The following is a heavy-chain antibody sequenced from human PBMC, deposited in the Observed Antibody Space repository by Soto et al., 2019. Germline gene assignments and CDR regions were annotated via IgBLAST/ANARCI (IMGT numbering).Heavy chain of an antibody. D-gene: IGHD2-21*02. CDR3: ARDRKLYCGGDCYYSGDY. Sequence: EVQLVEAGGGLVQPGGSLRLSCAASGFTFSSYSMNWVRQAPGKGLEWVSYISSSSSTIYYADSVKGRFTISRDNAKNSLYLQMNSLRDEDTAVYYCARDRKLYCGGDCYYSGDYWGQGTLVTVSS. J-gene: IGHJ4*02. CDR2: ISSSSSTI. V-gene: IGHV3-48*02. CDR1: GFTFSSYS.